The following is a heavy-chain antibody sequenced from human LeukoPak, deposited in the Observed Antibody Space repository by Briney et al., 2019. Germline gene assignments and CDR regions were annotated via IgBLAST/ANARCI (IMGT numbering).Heavy chain of an antibody. J-gene: IGHJ4*02. V-gene: IGHV4-38-2*02. CDR3: ARDRH. CDR2: IYHSGST. CDR1: GYSISSGYY. Sequence: SETLSLTCTVSGYSISSGYYWGWIRQPPGKGLEWIGSIYHSGSTYYNPSLKSRVTISVDTSKNQFSLKLSSVTAADTAVYYWARDRHWGQGTLVTVSS.